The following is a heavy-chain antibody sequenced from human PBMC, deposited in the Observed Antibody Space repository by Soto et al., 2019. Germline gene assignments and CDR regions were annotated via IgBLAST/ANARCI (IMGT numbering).Heavy chain of an antibody. CDR1: GGSVSSGVFS. CDR3: ARGHYYYAMDV. V-gene: IGHV4-30-2*01. J-gene: IGHJ6*02. CDR2: ISHGGSP. Sequence: SLTCAVSGGSVSSGVFSWNWIRQPPGQGLEWIGYISHGGSPHYTPSLRSRVSISVDRSTNVTSLNLTSMTPADTAVYFCARGHYYYAMDVWGQGTTVTVSS.